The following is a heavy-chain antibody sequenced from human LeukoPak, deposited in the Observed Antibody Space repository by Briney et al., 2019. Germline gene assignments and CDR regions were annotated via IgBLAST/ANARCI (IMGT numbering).Heavy chain of an antibody. CDR1: GFTFSSYW. D-gene: IGHD6-6*01. CDR3: AKPMYSSSSWDFDY. Sequence: GGSLRLSCAASGFTFSSYWMSWVRQAPGKGLEWVSAISGSGGSTYYADSVKGRFTISRDNSKNTLYLQMNSLRAEDTAVYYCAKPMYSSSSWDFDYWGQGTLVTVSS. V-gene: IGHV3-23*01. CDR2: ISGSGGST. J-gene: IGHJ4*02.